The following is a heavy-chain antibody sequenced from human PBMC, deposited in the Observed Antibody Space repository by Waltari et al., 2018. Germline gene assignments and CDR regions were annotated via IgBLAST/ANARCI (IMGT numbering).Heavy chain of an antibody. V-gene: IGHV3-21*01. CDR3: ARGGDSGSRHFDY. D-gene: IGHD1-26*01. CDR1: GFTFSRYS. CDR2: ISSSSSYI. Sequence: EVQLVESGGGLVKPGGSLRLSCAASGFTFSRYSMNWVRQAPGKGLEWVSSISSSSSYIYYADSVKGRFTISRDNAKNSLYLQMNSLRAEDTAVYYCARGGDSGSRHFDYWGQGTLVTVSS. J-gene: IGHJ4*02.